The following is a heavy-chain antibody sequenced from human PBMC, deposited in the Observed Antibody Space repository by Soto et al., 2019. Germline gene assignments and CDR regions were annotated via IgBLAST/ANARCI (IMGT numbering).Heavy chain of an antibody. CDR1: GFTFSSYS. CDR2: ISSSSSYI. V-gene: IGHV3-21*01. Sequence: GGSLRLSCAASGFTFSSYSMNWVRQAPGKGLEWVSSISSSSSYIYYADSVKGRFTISRDNAKNSLYLQMNSLRAEDTAVYYCARDRVIVEATTHYYYGLDVWGQGTTVTVSS. J-gene: IGHJ6*02. CDR3: ARDRVIVEATTHYYYGLDV. D-gene: IGHD1-26*01.